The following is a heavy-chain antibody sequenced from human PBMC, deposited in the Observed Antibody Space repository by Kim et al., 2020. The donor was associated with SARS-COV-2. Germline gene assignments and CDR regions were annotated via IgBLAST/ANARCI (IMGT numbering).Heavy chain of an antibody. CDR3: ARDYCTNGVCYNDWFDP. CDR1: GFTFSSYS. J-gene: IGHJ5*02. V-gene: IGHV3-48*02. CDR2: ISSSSSTI. D-gene: IGHD2-8*01. Sequence: GGSLRLSCAASGFTFSSYSMNWVRQAPGKGLEWVSYISSSSSTIYYADSVKGRFTISRDNAKNSLYLQMNSLRDEDTAVYYCARDYCTNGVCYNDWFDPWGQGTLVTVSS.